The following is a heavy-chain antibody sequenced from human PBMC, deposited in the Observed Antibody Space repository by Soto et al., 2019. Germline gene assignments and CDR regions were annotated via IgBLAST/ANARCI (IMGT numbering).Heavy chain of an antibody. CDR2: IIPIFGTA. D-gene: IGHD2-15*01. J-gene: IGHJ6*02. CDR3: ARVENCSGGSCYGQRYYYYYGMDV. V-gene: IGHV1-69*13. Sequence: SVKVSCKASGGTFSSYAISWVRQAPGQGLEWMGGIIPIFGTANYAQKFQGRVTITADESTSTAYMELSSLRSEDTALYYCARVENCSGGSCYGQRYYYYYGMDVWGQGTTVTVSS. CDR1: GGTFSSYA.